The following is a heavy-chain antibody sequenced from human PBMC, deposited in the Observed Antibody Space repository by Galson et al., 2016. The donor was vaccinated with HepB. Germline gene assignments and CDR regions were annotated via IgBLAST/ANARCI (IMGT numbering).Heavy chain of an antibody. Sequence: SLRLSCAGSAFTFSSYGMHWVRQAPGKGLEWVAVIFYDGSYKYYADSVKGRFTISRDNSKNTVFLQMNSLRLEDTAVYYCARASGGYYTPPDFWGQGSLVTVSS. J-gene: IGHJ4*02. D-gene: IGHD3-10*01. CDR3: ARASGGYYTPPDF. CDR1: AFTFSSYG. V-gene: IGHV3-30*03. CDR2: IFYDGSYK.